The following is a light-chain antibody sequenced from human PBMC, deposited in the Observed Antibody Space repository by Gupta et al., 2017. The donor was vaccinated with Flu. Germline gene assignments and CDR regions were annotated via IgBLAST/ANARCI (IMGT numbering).Light chain of an antibody. V-gene: IGLV2-14*01. CDR2: EVS. Sequence: SDVGGYNYVSWYQQHPGKAPKLMIYEVSNRPSGVSNRFSGSKSGNTASLTISGLQAEDEADYYCSSYTSSSTLKLFGGGTKLTVL. CDR3: SSYTSSSTLKL. J-gene: IGLJ2*01. CDR1: SDVGGYNY.